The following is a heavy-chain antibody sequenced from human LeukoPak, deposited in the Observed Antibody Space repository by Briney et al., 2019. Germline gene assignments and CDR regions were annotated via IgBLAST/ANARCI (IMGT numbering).Heavy chain of an antibody. CDR2: INHSGST. CDR1: GGSFSGYY. Sequence: SETLSLTCAVYGGSFSGYYWSWIRQPPGKGLEWIGEINHSGSTNYSPSLKSRVTISVDTSKNQFSLKLSSVTAADTAVYYCARVSATPHYFGYWGQGTLVTVSS. D-gene: IGHD6-25*01. V-gene: IGHV4-34*01. CDR3: ARVSATPHYFGY. J-gene: IGHJ4*02.